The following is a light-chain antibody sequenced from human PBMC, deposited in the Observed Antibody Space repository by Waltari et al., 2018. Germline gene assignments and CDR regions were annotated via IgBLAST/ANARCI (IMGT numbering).Light chain of an antibody. J-gene: IGKJ1*01. CDR3: QQYGNSPWT. Sequence: TQSPGTLSLSPGERATLSCRTSQRISASHLAWYQQKPGQAPRLLIYGTSTRATGIPERFSGSGSGTDFSLPVTSMQPEDFAVYFCQQYGNSPWTFGQGTKVEV. CDR1: QRISASH. V-gene: IGKV3-20*01. CDR2: GTS.